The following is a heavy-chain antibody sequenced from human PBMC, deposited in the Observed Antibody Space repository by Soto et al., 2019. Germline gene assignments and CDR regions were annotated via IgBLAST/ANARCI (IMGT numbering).Heavy chain of an antibody. D-gene: IGHD2-21*02. CDR1: GFTFSSYA. J-gene: IGHJ4*02. Sequence: QVQLVESGGGVVQPGRSLRLSCAASGFTFSSYAMHWVRQAPGKGLEWVAVISYDGSNKYYADSVKGRFTISRDNSKNTLYLQMNSLRAEDTAVYYCASGDIVVVTAPLYWGQGTLVTVSS. CDR3: ASGDIVVVTAPLY. V-gene: IGHV3-30-3*01. CDR2: ISYDGSNK.